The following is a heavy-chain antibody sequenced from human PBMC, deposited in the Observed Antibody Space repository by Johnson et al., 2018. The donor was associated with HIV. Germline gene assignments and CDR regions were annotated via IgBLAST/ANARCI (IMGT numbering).Heavy chain of an antibody. V-gene: IGHV3-7*05. D-gene: IGHD3-10*01. CDR1: GFTFSSYW. CDR3: ARDTSGEGRAFDI. CDR2: IKQDGSEK. J-gene: IGHJ3*02. Sequence: VQLVESGGGLVQPGGSLRLSCPASGFTFSSYWMSWVRQAPGKGLAWVATIKQDGSEKYYVASVKGRFSISRDNAKNSLDLQMNSLRAEDTAVYYCARDTSGEGRAFDIWGQGAMVTVSS.